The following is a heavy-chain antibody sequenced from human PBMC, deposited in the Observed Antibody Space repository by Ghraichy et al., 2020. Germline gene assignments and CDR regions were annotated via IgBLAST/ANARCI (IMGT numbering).Heavy chain of an antibody. D-gene: IGHD4-17*01. CDR3: AKSSTEVRPSNFDF. Sequence: GGSLRLSCAASGFIFNDYVINWVRQAPGKGLEWVSSISGSGSFTYYADSVKGRCAISRDNSENTVYLQMNSLRAEDTAVYYCAKSSTEVRPSNFDFWGHGSLVTVSS. J-gene: IGHJ4*01. CDR2: ISGSGSFT. V-gene: IGHV3-23*01. CDR1: GFIFNDYV.